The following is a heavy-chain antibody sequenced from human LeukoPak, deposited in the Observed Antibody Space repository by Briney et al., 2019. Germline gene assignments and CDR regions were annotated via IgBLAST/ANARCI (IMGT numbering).Heavy chain of an antibody. Sequence: GESLKISCKGSGYSFTSYWIAWVRQMPGKGLEWMGIIYPGDSDTRYSPSFQGQVTISADKSITTAYLQWSSLKASDTAMYYCARRYYYDSSGYHRFDYWGQGTLVTVSS. V-gene: IGHV5-51*01. J-gene: IGHJ4*02. D-gene: IGHD3-22*01. CDR3: ARRYYYDSSGYHRFDY. CDR1: GYSFTSYW. CDR2: IYPGDSDT.